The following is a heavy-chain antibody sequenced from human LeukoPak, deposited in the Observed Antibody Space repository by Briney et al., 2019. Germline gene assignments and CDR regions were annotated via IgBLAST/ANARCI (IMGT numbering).Heavy chain of an antibody. D-gene: IGHD1-7*01. CDR3: AKRRGLELLYYYYMDV. Sequence: GGSLRLSCAASGFTFSSYVMHWVRQAPGKGREGVAVISYDGSNKYYADSVKGRFTISRDNSKNTMFLQMNSLRAEDTAVYYCAKRRGLELLYYYYMDVWGKGTTVTVSS. CDR1: GFTFSSYV. J-gene: IGHJ6*03. V-gene: IGHV3-30*18. CDR2: ISYDGSNK.